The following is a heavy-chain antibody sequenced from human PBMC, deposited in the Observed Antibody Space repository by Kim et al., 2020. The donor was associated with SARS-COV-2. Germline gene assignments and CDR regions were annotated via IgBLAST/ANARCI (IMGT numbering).Heavy chain of an antibody. V-gene: IGHV4-34*01. CDR1: GGSFSGYY. CDR2: INHSGST. D-gene: IGHD3-3*01. J-gene: IGHJ5*02. Sequence: SETLSLTCAVYGGSFSGYYWSWIRQPPGKGLEWIGEINHSGSTNYNPSLKSRVTISVDTSKNQFSLKLSSVTAADTAVYYCARGHYDFWSGYYKMWWFDPWGQGALVTVSS. CDR3: ARGHYDFWSGYYKMWWFDP.